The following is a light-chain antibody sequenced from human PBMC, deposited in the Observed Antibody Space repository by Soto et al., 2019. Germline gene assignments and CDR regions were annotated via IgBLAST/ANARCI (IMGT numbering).Light chain of an antibody. V-gene: IGLV1-44*01. CDR2: SNN. J-gene: IGLJ3*02. CDR1: SSNIGSNT. Sequence: QSVLTQPPSVSEAPRQRVTISCSGSSSNIGSNTVNWYQQLPGTAPKHLIFSNNQRPSGVPDRFSGSKSGTSASLAISGLQPEDEADYYCAAWDDSLSWVFGGGTKLTVL. CDR3: AAWDDSLSWV.